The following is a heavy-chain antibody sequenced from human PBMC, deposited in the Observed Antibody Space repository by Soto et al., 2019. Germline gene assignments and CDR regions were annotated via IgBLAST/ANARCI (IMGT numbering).Heavy chain of an antibody. Sequence: ASVTVSCKASGYTFTSYYRHWVRQAPGQGLEWMGIINPSGGSTSYAQKFQGRVTITADKSTSTAYMELSSLRSEDTAVYYCARGPSQDYYMDVWGKGTTVTVSS. CDR1: GYTFTSYY. CDR3: ARGPSQDYYMDV. J-gene: IGHJ6*03. V-gene: IGHV1-46*01. CDR2: INPSGGST.